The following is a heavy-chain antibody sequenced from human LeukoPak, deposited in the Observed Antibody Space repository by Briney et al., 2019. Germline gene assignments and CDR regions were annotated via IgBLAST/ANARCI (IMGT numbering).Heavy chain of an antibody. CDR1: GYSISSGYY. D-gene: IGHD3-10*01. V-gene: IGHV4-38-2*02. CDR3: ARPTAGEIDY. CDR2: IYHSGST. Sequence: SETLSLTCTVSGYSISSGYYWGWIRQPPGKGLEWIGSIYHSGSTYYNPSLKSRVTISVDTSKNQFSLKLSSVTAADTAVYYCARPTAGEIDYWGQGTLVTVSS. J-gene: IGHJ4*02.